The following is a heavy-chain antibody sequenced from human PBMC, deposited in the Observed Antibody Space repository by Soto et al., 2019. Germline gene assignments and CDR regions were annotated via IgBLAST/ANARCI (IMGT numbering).Heavy chain of an antibody. CDR1: GWAFSSHA. V-gene: IGHV3-23*01. CDR2: ISGSGGST. J-gene: IGHJ4*02. D-gene: IGHD3-10*01. Sequence: PGGSLRLSCAASGWAFSSHAMSWVGQAPGKGLEWVSAISGSGGSTYYAYSVKGRFTISRDKSKTTLYLQMNSLRAEDTAVYYCAKGAPPGGDLLEQDYWGQGTLVTVSS. CDR3: AKGAPPGGDLLEQDY.